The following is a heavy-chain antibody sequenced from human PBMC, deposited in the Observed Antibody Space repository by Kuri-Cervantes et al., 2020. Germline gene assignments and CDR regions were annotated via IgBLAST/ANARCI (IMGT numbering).Heavy chain of an antibody. Sequence: GESLKISCAASGFTFSSYAMHWVRQAPGKGLEWVAVISYDGSNKYYADSVKGRFTISRDNSKNTLYLQMNGLRAEDTAVYYCAKGGLKVVDYWGQGTLVTVSS. J-gene: IGHJ4*02. CDR3: AKGGLKVVDY. D-gene: IGHD2-8*01. CDR2: ISYDGSNK. CDR1: GFTFSSYA. V-gene: IGHV3-30-3*01.